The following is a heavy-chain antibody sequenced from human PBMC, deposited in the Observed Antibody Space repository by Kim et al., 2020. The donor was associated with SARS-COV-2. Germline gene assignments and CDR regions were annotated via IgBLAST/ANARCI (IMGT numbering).Heavy chain of an antibody. CDR2: INHTGST. D-gene: IGHD3-10*01. CDR1: GGSFRTYF. Sequence: SETLSLTCTLYGGSFRTYFWTWIRQSPGKGLEWLAEINHTGSTNYNPSLNSRATISLDMSNNQFSLHLRSVTAADTAVYFCARGVPTGIVPDRTGYYY. CDR3: ARGVPTGIVPDRTGYYY. V-gene: IGHV4-34*01. J-gene: IGHJ6*01.